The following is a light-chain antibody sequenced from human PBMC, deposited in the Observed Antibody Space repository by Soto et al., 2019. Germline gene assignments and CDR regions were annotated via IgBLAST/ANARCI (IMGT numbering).Light chain of an antibody. Sequence: QSALTQPPSASGSPGQSVTISCTGTSSDVGGYNSVSWYQQHPGKAPKLIIYAVSERPSGVPDRFSGSKSGNTASLTISGLQAEDEADYYCSAYTSSSTPHVFGSGTKVTVL. V-gene: IGLV2-8*01. CDR1: SSDVGGYNS. J-gene: IGLJ1*01. CDR3: SAYTSSSTPHV. CDR2: AVS.